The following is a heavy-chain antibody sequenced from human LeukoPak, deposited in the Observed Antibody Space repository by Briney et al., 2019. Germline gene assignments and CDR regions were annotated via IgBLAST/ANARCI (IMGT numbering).Heavy chain of an antibody. CDR1: GYTFTSYY. Sequence: GASVKVSCKASGYTFTSYYMHWVRQAPGQGLEWMGIINPSGGSTSYAQKFQGIVTMTRDMSTSTVYMELSSLRSEDTAVYYCARVWGVINNSPFVGAFDIWGQGTMVTVSS. V-gene: IGHV1-46*01. J-gene: IGHJ3*02. CDR2: INPSGGST. D-gene: IGHD3-10*01. CDR3: ARVWGVINNSPFVGAFDI.